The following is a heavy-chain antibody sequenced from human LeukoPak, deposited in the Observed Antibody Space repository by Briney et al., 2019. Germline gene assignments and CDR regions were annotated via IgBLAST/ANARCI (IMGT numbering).Heavy chain of an antibody. CDR3: ATRADGCSGVSCYYYYMDV. J-gene: IGHJ6*03. CDR1: GFTFSNYA. CDR2: ISGVGDST. V-gene: IGHV3-23*01. D-gene: IGHD2-15*01. Sequence: AGSLRLSCAASGFTFSNYAMTWVRQAPGKGLEWVSTISGVGDSTYYAESVKGRFTMSRDNSKNTVDLQMNSLRVEDTAIYYCATRADGCSGVSCYYYYMDVWGKGTTVAVSS.